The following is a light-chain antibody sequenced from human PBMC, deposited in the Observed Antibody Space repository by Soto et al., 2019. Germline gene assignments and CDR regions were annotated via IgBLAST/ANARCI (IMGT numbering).Light chain of an antibody. V-gene: IGKV3-20*01. CDR1: QSVSSNY. CDR3: QQYGSSPWT. J-gene: IGKJ1*01. Sequence: EIVLTQSPGTLSLSPGERATLSCRASQSVSSNYLAWYQQKPGQAPRPLIYGASSRATGIPDRFSGSGAGTDLTLTISRLEPEDFAGYYCQQYGSSPWTFGQGTKVEIK. CDR2: GAS.